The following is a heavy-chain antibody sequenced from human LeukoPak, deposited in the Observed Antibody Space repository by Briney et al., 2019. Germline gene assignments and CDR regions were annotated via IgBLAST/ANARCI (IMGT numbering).Heavy chain of an antibody. V-gene: IGHV4-34*01. CDR1: GVSFSGYY. CDR3: ARPEVRGLFDY. J-gene: IGHJ4*02. D-gene: IGHD3-10*01. Sequence: PAETLSLTCAVSGVSFSGYYWSWIRQPPGKGLEWIGEINHSGSTNYNPSLKSRVTISVDTSKNQFSLKLSSVTAADTAVYYCARPEVRGLFDYWGQGTLVTVPS. CDR2: INHSGST.